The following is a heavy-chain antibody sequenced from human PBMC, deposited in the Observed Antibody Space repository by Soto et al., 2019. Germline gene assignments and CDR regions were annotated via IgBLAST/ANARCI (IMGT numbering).Heavy chain of an antibody. J-gene: IGHJ6*02. Sequence: GGSLRLSCAASGFTFSSYAMHWVRQAPGKGLEWVAVISYDGSNKYYADSVKGRFTISRDISKNTLYLQMNSLRAEDTAVYYCARAGGMDFWGQGTTVTVS. CDR2: ISYDGSNK. D-gene: IGHD3-10*01. CDR1: GFTFSSYA. V-gene: IGHV3-30-3*01. CDR3: ARAGGMDF.